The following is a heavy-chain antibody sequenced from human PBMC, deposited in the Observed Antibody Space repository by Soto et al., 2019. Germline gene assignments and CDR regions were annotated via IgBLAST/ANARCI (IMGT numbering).Heavy chain of an antibody. Sequence: QDQLVQSGAEVKKPGASVTVSCKASGYSFTNYGITWVRQAPGQGLEWLGWISAFNGNTHYAQKVQGRVTMTTDASTSTAYIELRSLRPDDTAVYYCARDRGVAPPVAGNTHYYYYMDVWGKGTTVTVSS. J-gene: IGHJ6*03. V-gene: IGHV1-18*01. CDR1: GYSFTNYG. CDR3: ARDRGVAPPVAGNTHYYYYMDV. D-gene: IGHD6-19*01. CDR2: ISAFNGNT.